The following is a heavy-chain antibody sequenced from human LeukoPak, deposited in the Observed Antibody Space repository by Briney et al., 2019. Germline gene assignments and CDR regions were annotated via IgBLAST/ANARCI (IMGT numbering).Heavy chain of an antibody. Sequence: GSLRLSCTVSGGSVSSYYWTWIRQPPGKGLEWIGEINHSGSTNYNPSLKSRVTISVDTSKNQFSLKLSSVTAADTAVYYCARRDNYYYYYMDVWGKGTTVTISS. CDR3: ARRDNYYYYYMDV. CDR2: INHSGST. CDR1: GGSVSSYY. D-gene: IGHD2-15*01. V-gene: IGHV4-34*01. J-gene: IGHJ6*03.